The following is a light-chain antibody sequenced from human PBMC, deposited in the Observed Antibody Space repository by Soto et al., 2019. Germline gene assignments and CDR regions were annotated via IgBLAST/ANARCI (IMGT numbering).Light chain of an antibody. J-gene: IGKJ2*01. CDR1: QSISSY. CDR3: QQSYSTPVT. V-gene: IGKV1-39*01. Sequence: DIQMTQSPSSLSASVGDRVTIPCRASQSISSYLKWYQQKPEKAPKLLIYSASSLQSGVPSRFSGSRSRTDFTLTISSLQHEDFATYYCQQSYSTPVTFGQGTKLEIK. CDR2: SAS.